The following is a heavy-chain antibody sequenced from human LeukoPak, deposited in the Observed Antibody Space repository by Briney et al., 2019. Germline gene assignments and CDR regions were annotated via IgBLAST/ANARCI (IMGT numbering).Heavy chain of an antibody. D-gene: IGHD3-3*01. CDR3: ARDPAGSGYALDL. Sequence: PGGSLRLSCAASGFTFNTYAMHWVRQTPGRGLDWVAYTWDSGIKQYYVDSVKGRFTIPRDNSKNTVYLQMNSLRAEDSAVYYCARDPAGSGYALDLWGQGTLVTVSS. CDR2: TWDSGIKQ. V-gene: IGHV3-33*01. J-gene: IGHJ5*02. CDR1: GFTFNTYA.